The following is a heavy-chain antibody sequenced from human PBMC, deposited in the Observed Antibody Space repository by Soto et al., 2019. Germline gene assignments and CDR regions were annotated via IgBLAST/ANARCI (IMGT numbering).Heavy chain of an antibody. CDR3: AKDLGTDDFWSAYYTYYYMDV. Sequence: GGSLRLSCAASGFTFSRYALNWVRQAPGKGLEWVSVISGSGDNTYYADSVKGRFTISRDNSKNTLYLQMNSLRAEDTAVYYCAKDLGTDDFWSAYYTYYYMDVWGKGTTVTVSS. J-gene: IGHJ6*03. CDR1: GFTFSRYA. D-gene: IGHD3-3*01. CDR2: ISGSGDNT. V-gene: IGHV3-23*01.